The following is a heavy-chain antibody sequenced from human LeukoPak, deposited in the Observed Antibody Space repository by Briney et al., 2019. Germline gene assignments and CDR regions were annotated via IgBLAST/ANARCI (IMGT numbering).Heavy chain of an antibody. CDR2: TNWNGGST. CDR3: ARRNTAMGDAFDI. D-gene: IGHD5-18*01. CDR1: GFTFDDYG. Sequence: RPGGSLRLSCAASGFTFDDYGMSWVRQAPGKGLDWVSGTNWNGGSTSYADSVKGRFTISRDNAKNSLYLQMNSLRAEDTALYYCARRNTAMGDAFDIWGQGTMVTVSS. V-gene: IGHV3-20*04. J-gene: IGHJ3*02.